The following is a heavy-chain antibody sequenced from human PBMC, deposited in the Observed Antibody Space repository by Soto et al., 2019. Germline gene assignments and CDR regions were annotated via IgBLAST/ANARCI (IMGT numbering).Heavy chain of an antibody. Sequence: GASVKVSCKVSGYTLTELSMHWVRQAPGKGLEWMGGFDPEDGETIYAQKFQGRVTMTEDTSTDTAYMELSSLRSEDTAVYYCATRTYYYDSTPAPAFDIWGQGTMVTVSS. CDR2: FDPEDGET. V-gene: IGHV1-24*01. D-gene: IGHD3-22*01. CDR1: GYTLTELS. CDR3: ATRTYYYDSTPAPAFDI. J-gene: IGHJ3*02.